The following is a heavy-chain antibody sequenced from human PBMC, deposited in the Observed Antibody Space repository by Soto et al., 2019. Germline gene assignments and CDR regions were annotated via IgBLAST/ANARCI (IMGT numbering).Heavy chain of an antibody. V-gene: IGHV4-30-2*01. CDR3: ARGGGYTFDY. CDR1: GGSISSGGYS. CDR2: IYHSGST. Sequence: QLQLQESGSGLVKPSQTLSLTCAVSGGSISSGGYSWSWIRQPPGKGLEWIGYIYHSGSTCYNPSLQSRVTLSVDRSKIQFSLKLSSVTAADTAVYSCARGGGYTFDYWGQGTLVTVSS. J-gene: IGHJ4*02. D-gene: IGHD3-16*01.